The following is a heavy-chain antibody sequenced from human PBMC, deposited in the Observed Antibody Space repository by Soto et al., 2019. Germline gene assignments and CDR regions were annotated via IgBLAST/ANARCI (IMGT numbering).Heavy chain of an antibody. Sequence: GESLKISCKGSGYTFSNCWIGWVRQMPGKGLEWMGIIYPGDSDTRYSPSFQGQVTISADRSISTAYLHWSSLKASDTAMYYCAREGGYCSSTSCQGIDYWGQGTLVTVSS. J-gene: IGHJ4*02. CDR3: AREGGYCSSTSCQGIDY. D-gene: IGHD2-2*01. CDR1: GYTFSNCW. V-gene: IGHV5-51*01. CDR2: IYPGDSDT.